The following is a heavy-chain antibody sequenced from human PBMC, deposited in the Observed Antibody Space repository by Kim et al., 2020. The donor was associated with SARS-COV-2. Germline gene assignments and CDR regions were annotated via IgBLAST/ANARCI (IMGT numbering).Heavy chain of an antibody. Sequence: KRDGSNKYYVYSVKCRFTISRDNAKNSLYLQMNSLRAEDTAVYYCGGSGELWGQGTLVTVSS. CDR3: GGSGEL. V-gene: IGHV3-7*01. CDR2: KRDGSNK. D-gene: IGHD1-26*01. J-gene: IGHJ4*02.